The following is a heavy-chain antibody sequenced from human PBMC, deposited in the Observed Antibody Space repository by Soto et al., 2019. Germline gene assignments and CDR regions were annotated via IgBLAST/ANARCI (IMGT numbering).Heavy chain of an antibody. CDR2: IIPIFGTA. V-gene: IGHV1-69*13. D-gene: IGHD3-22*01. Sequence: SVKVSCKAAGGAFSSYAISWVRQATGQGLEWMGGIIPIFGTANYAQKFQGRVTITADESTSTAYMELSSLRSEDTAVYYCARDLGLYYDSSGSPPTGDYWGQGTLVTVSS. CDR1: GGAFSSYA. J-gene: IGHJ4*02. CDR3: ARDLGLYYDSSGSPPTGDY.